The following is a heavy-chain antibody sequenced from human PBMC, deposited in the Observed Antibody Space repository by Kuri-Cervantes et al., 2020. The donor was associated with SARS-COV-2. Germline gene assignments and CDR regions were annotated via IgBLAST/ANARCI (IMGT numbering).Heavy chain of an antibody. CDR1: GGSFSGYY. CDR2: IYYSGST. V-gene: IGHV4-34*01. Sequence: SETLSLTCAVYGGSFSGYYWSWIRQPPGKGPEWIGSIYYSGSTYYNPSLKSRVTISVDTSKNQFSLKLSSVTAADTAVYYCARIFYGIAARLVAFDIWGQGTMVTVSS. J-gene: IGHJ3*02. CDR3: ARIFYGIAARLVAFDI. D-gene: IGHD6-6*01.